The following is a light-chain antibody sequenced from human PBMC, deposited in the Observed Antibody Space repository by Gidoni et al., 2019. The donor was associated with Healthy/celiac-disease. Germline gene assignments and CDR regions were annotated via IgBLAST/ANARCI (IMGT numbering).Light chain of an antibody. J-gene: IGKJ4*01. CDR2: DAS. V-gene: IGKV3-11*01. Sequence: EIVLTHSPATLSLSPGERATLPCRASQSVSSYLAWYQQKPGQAPRLLIYDASNRATGIPARFSGSGSGTDFTLTISSLGPEDFAVYYCQQRSNRPPLTFGGGTKVEIK. CDR1: QSVSSY. CDR3: QQRSNRPPLT.